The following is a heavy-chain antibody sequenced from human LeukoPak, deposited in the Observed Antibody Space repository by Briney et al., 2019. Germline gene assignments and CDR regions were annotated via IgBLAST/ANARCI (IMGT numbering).Heavy chain of an antibody. D-gene: IGHD3-22*01. V-gene: IGHV4-39*01. J-gene: IGHJ4*02. CDR1: GGSISSGSYY. Sequence: KPSETLSLTCTVSGGSISSGSYYWGWIRQPPGKGLEWIGNIYYGENTYYNPSLKSRVTISIDTSKNQFYLKLSSLTAADTAVYYCARRDDSSGYHKIFDYWGPGTLVTVSS. CDR3: ARRDDSSGYHKIFDY. CDR2: IYYGENT.